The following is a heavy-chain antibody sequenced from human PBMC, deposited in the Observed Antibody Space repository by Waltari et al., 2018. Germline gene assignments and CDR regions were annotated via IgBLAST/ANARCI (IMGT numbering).Heavy chain of an antibody. CDR2: SRNKVNSYTR. CDR3: ARALDRNGWYNDY. CDR1: GVPFSDHR. J-gene: IGHJ4*02. D-gene: IGHD6-19*01. V-gene: IGHV3-72*01. Sequence: EVQLVESGGGLVQPGGSMRLSCVASGVPFSDHRMDWVRLAPGKGLEWVGRSRNKVNSYTREYAASVKDRFIIARDESENSLLLQMGSLKPEDTAVYYCARALDRNGWYNDYWGQGTLVTVSS.